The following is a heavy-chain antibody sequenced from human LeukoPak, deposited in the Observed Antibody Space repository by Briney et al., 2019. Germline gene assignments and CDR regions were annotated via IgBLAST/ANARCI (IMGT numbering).Heavy chain of an antibody. CDR2: INPNSGDT. CDR3: ARDYCSSTSCLFDY. J-gene: IGHJ4*02. D-gene: IGHD2-2*01. V-gene: IGHV1-2*06. Sequence: ASVKVSCKASGCTFTGYHMHWVRQAPGQGLEWMGRINPNSGDTNCAQKFQGRVTMTRDTSISTAYMELSRLRSDDTAVYYCARDYCSSTSCLFDYWGQGTLVTVSS. CDR1: GCTFTGYH.